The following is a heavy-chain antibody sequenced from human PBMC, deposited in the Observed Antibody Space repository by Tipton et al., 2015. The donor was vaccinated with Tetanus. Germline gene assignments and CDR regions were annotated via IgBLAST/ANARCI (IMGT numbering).Heavy chain of an antibody. Sequence: QLVQSGAEVKKPGASVKVSCKASGYTFTSYGISWVRQAPGQGLEWMGWISAYNGNTNYAQKLQGRVTMTTDTSTSTAYMELRSLRSDDTAVYYCAMTMITFGGVIVSAFDIWGQGTMVTVSS. V-gene: IGHV1-18*01. CDR3: AMTMITFGGVIVSAFDI. D-gene: IGHD3-16*02. CDR2: ISAYNGNT. CDR1: GYTFTSYG. J-gene: IGHJ3*02.